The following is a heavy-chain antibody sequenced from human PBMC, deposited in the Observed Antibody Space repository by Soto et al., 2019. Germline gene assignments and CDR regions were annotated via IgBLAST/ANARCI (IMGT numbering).Heavy chain of an antibody. V-gene: IGHV4-39*01. CDR3: ARQRTSVVTQAYFDS. D-gene: IGHD2-21*02. J-gene: IGHJ4*02. CDR2: IYYSGST. CDR1: GDSINNRSYY. Sequence: LLETLSLTCTVTGDSINNRSYYWGWIRQPPGKGLEWIGSIYYSGSTYNNPSLKSRVSMSVDTSKNQFSLKLRSVTAADTALYYCARQRTSVVTQAYFDSWGQGSLVTVSS.